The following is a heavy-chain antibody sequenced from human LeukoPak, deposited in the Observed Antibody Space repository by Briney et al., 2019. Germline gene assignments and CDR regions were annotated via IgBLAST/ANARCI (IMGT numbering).Heavy chain of an antibody. V-gene: IGHV4-4*02. D-gene: IGHD3-22*01. J-gene: IGHJ3*02. CDR1: GGSISSSNW. CDR2: IYHSGST. CDR3: ARYPRNYYDSSGDAFDI. Sequence: PSGTLSLTCAVSGGSISSSNWWSWVRPPPGKGLEWIGEIYHSGSTNYNPSLKSRVTISVDKSKNQFSLKLSSVTAADTAVYYCARYPRNYYDSSGDAFDIWGQGTMVTVSS.